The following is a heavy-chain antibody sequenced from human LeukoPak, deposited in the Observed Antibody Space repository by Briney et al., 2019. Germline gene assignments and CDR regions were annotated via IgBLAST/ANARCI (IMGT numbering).Heavy chain of an antibody. D-gene: IGHD5-18*01. CDR2: IYTSGST. CDR1: GGSISSGSYY. CDR3: ARDRYSYGLDY. Sequence: TLSLTCTVSGGSISSGSYYWSWIRQPAGKGLEWIGRIYTSGSTNYNPSLKSRVTISVDTSKNQFSLKLSSVTAADTAVYYCARDRYSYGLDYWGQGTLVTVSS. V-gene: IGHV4-61*02. J-gene: IGHJ4*02.